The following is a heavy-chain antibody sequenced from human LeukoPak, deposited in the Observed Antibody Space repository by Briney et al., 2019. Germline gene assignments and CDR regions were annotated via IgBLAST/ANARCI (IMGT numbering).Heavy chain of an antibody. Sequence: GGSLRLSRAASGFTFSTYHMNWVRQAPGKGLEWVSSITSGGDYTYYADSVKGRFTTSRDNAKNSLSLQLSSLRAEDTAVYYCARGHYDILTASYKWTPDYWGQGTLVTVSS. V-gene: IGHV3-21*06. CDR2: ITSGGDYT. CDR1: GFTFSTYH. CDR3: ARGHYDILTASYKWTPDY. D-gene: IGHD3-9*01. J-gene: IGHJ4*02.